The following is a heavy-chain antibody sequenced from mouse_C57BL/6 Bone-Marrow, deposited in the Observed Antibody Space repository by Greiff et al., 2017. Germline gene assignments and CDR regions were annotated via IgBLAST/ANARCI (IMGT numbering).Heavy chain of an antibody. J-gene: IGHJ2*01. Sequence: QVQLQQSGAELARPGASVKLSCKASGYTFTSYGISWVKQRTGQGLEWIGEIYPRSGNTYYNEKFKGKATLTADKSSSTAYMELRSLTSEDSAVYFCARRVSLYDDYDGYYFDYWGQGTTLTVSS. D-gene: IGHD2-4*01. CDR3: ARRVSLYDDYDGYYFDY. CDR1: GYTFTSYG. CDR2: IYPRSGNT. V-gene: IGHV1-81*01.